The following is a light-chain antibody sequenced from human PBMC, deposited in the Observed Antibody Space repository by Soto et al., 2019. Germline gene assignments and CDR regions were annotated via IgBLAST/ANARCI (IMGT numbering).Light chain of an antibody. Sequence: EIVMTQSPATLSVSPGERATLSYRASQSVSSNLAWYQQKPGQAPRLLIYGASTRATGIPARFSGSGSGTEFTLTISSLQTEDFAVYYCQQYKNWPPVTFGQGTRLDIK. CDR1: QSVSSN. J-gene: IGKJ5*01. V-gene: IGKV3-15*01. CDR2: GAS. CDR3: QQYKNWPPVT.